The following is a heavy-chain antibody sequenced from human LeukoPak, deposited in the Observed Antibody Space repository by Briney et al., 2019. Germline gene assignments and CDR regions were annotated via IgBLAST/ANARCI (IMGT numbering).Heavy chain of an antibody. CDR2: IVGDGSKA. J-gene: IGHJ6*03. CDR1: GFSFNNCA. V-gene: IGHV3-23*01. Sequence: GGSLRLSCAASGFSFNNCAMTWVRQAPGKGLEWVSTIVGDGSKAYYADSVKGRFTISSDNSRTLLFLHMNSLRAEDTAVYYCAKRPYNFYYLDVWGEGTTVTVSS. D-gene: IGHD2-21*01. CDR3: AKRPYNFYYLDV.